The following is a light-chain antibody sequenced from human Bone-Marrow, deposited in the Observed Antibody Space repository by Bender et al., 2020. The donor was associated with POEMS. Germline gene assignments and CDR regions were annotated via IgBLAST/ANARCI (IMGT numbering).Light chain of an antibody. CDR3: APWKASWNGWV. J-gene: IGLJ3*02. V-gene: IGLV1-44*01. Sequence: QSVLTQPPSASGTPGQRVTISCSGSSSKFGSYPVNWYQQLPGAAPKLVIFNNSQRPSGVPDRFSGSNSGTSASLAISGFLPDDGADFSWAPWKASWNGWVSGGGTKLTV. CDR2: NNS. CDR1: SSKFGSYP.